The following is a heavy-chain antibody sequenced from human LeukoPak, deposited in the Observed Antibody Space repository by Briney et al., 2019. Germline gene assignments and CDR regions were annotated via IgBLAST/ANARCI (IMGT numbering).Heavy chain of an antibody. D-gene: IGHD4-11*01. Sequence: PSETLSLTCTVSGGSISSSSYYWGWIRQPPGKGLEWIGSIYYSGSTYYNPSLKSRVTISVDTSKNQFSLKLSSVTAADTAVYYRARDDDYSNYRWFDPWGQGTLVTVSS. CDR1: GGSISSSSYY. CDR3: ARDDDYSNYRWFDP. J-gene: IGHJ5*02. CDR2: IYYSGST. V-gene: IGHV4-39*07.